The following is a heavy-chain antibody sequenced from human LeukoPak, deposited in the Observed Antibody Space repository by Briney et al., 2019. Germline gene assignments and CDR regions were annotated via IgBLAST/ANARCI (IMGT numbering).Heavy chain of an antibody. V-gene: IGHV3-74*01. CDR1: GFTFSSYW. J-gene: IGHJ4*02. D-gene: IGHD3-16*01. CDR2: IDGGGSTT. Sequence: TGGSLRLSCAASGFTFSSYWMHWVRQAPGKGLVWVSRIDGGGSTTTYADSVKGRFTISRDNAKNTLYLQMNSLRAEDTAVYYCARGGVDYWGQGTLVTVSS. CDR3: ARGGVDY.